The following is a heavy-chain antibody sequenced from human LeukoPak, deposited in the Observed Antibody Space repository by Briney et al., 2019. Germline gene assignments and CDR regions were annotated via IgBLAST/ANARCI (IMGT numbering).Heavy chain of an antibody. J-gene: IGHJ4*02. CDR2: IKQDGSEK. CDR1: GFTFSSYW. V-gene: IGHV3-7*03. D-gene: IGHD1-26*01. CDR3: ATKSGNYYNY. Sequence: GGSLRLSCAASGFTFSSYWMSWVCKAPGKGLEWVANIKQDGSEKYYVDSVKGRFTISRDNAKKSLYLQINSLRTEDTAVYYCATKSGNYYNYWGRGSLVTVSS.